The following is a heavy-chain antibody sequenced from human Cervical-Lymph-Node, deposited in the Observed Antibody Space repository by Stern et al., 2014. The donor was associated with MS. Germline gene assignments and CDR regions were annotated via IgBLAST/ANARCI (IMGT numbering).Heavy chain of an antibody. Sequence: QLQLQESGPGLVKPSQTLSLTCTVSGGSISSGSYYWSWIRQPAGKGLEWIGRIYTRGSTNYTPTQKSRVTKTVDTPKNQFSLKLSSGTAADTAVYYCARDCRLRYFDNYGMDVWGQGTTVTVSS. J-gene: IGHJ6*02. D-gene: IGHD3-9*01. CDR3: ARDCRLRYFDNYGMDV. V-gene: IGHV4-61*02. CDR2: IYTRGST. CDR1: GGSISSGSYY.